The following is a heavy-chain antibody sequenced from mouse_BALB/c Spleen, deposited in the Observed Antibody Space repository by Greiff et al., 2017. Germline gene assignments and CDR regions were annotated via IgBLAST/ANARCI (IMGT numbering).Heavy chain of an antibody. J-gene: IGHJ4*01. CDR3: ARVVEVRRGDYAMDY. CDR2: ISYDGSN. V-gene: IGHV3-6*02. CDR1: GYSITSGYY. Sequence: EVKLMESGPGLVKPSQSLSLTCSVTGYSITSGYYWNWIRQFPGNKLEWMGYISYDGSNNYNPSLKNRISITRDTSKNQFFLKLNSVTTEDTATYYCARVVEVRRGDYAMDYWGQGTSVTVSS. D-gene: IGHD2-14*01.